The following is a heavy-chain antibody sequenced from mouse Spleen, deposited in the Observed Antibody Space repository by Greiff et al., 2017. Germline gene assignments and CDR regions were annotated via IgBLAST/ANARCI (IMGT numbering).Heavy chain of an antibody. Sequence: QVQLKESGAELVKPGASVKMSCKASGYTFTTYPIEWMKQNHGKSLEWIGNFHPYNDDTKYNEKFKGKATLTVEKSSSTVYLELSRLTSDDSAVYYCARPYRYDEGGFAYWGQGTLVTVSA. J-gene: IGHJ3*01. CDR1: GYTFTTYP. V-gene: IGHV1-47*01. CDR3: ARPYRYDEGGFAY. D-gene: IGHD2-14*01. CDR2: FHPYNDDT.